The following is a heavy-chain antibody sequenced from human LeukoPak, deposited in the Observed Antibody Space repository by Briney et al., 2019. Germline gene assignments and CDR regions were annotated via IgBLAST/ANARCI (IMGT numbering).Heavy chain of an antibody. CDR1: GYTFTGYY. CDR2: MNPYTADT. J-gene: IGHJ4*02. V-gene: IGHV1-2*02. CDR3: ARSSGDSSLDY. D-gene: IGHD2-15*01. Sequence: VASVKVSCKASGYTFTGYYIHWVRQAPGQGLEWMGWMNPYTADTNYAQRFQGRVTMTRDMSISTAYMELSSLRSDDTAIFYCARSSGDSSLDYWGQGTLVTVSS.